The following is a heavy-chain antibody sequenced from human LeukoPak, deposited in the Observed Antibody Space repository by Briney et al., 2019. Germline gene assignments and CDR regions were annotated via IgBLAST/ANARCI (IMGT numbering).Heavy chain of an antibody. D-gene: IGHD6-13*01. CDR1: GFTFSSYE. V-gene: IGHV3-48*03. CDR3: ASRAAAHWYFDL. J-gene: IGHJ2*01. CDR2: ISSSGSTI. Sequence: GGSLRLSCAASGFTFSSYEMNWVRQAPGKGLEWFSYISSSGSTIYYADSVKGRFTISRDNAKNTLYLQMNSLMAEDTAVYYCASRAAAHWYFDLWGRGTLVTVSS.